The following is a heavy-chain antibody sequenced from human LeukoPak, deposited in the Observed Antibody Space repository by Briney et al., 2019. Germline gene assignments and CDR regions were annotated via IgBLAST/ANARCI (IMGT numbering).Heavy chain of an antibody. J-gene: IGHJ4*02. Sequence: PSETLSLTCAVSVASISNYYWSWIRQAPGKGLEWTGYISTSGSTNYNPSLKSRVSISLDTSNNRFSLNLNFVTAADTAVYFCASPRTSYRYTFDYWGPGALVTVSS. V-gene: IGHV4-4*09. D-gene: IGHD5-18*01. CDR1: VASISNYY. CDR3: ASPRTSYRYTFDY. CDR2: ISTSGST.